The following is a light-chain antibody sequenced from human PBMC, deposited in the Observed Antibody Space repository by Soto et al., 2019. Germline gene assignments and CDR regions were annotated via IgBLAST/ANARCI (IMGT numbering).Light chain of an antibody. CDR3: CSYAGSYTYV. J-gene: IGLJ1*01. Sequence: QSVLTPPRSVSGSPGQSVTISCTGTSSDVGGYNYVSWYQQHPGKAPKLMIYDVSKRPSGVPDRFSGSKSGNTASLTISGLQAEDETDYYCCSYAGSYTYVFGPGTKVTVL. CDR1: SSDVGGYNY. CDR2: DVS. V-gene: IGLV2-11*01.